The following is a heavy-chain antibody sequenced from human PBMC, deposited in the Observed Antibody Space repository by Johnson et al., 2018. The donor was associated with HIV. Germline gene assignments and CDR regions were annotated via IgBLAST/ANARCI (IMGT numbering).Heavy chain of an antibody. Sequence: QEKLVESGGGVVQPGRSLRLSCAASGFTFSDYGMHWVRQAPGKGLEWVAVIWYDGSNKYYADSVKGRFTISRDNSKNTLYLQMNTLRAEDTAVYYCGGVGRTGSAFDMWGLGTMVTVSS. CDR1: GFTFSDYG. J-gene: IGHJ3*02. D-gene: IGHD2-15*01. CDR2: IWYDGSNK. CDR3: GGVGRTGSAFDM. V-gene: IGHV3-33*01.